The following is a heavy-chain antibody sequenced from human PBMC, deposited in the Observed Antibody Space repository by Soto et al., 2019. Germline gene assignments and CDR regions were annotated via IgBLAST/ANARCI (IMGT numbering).Heavy chain of an antibody. CDR3: ARGRGKTGYYYYYYMDV. CDR2: IYSGGST. J-gene: IGHJ6*03. V-gene: IGHV3-66*01. CDR1: GFTVSSNY. Sequence: GGSLRLSCAASGFTVSSNYMSWVRQAPGKGLEWVSVIYSGGSTYYADSVKGRFTISRDNSKNTLYLQMNSLRAEDTAVYYCARGRGKTGYYYYYYMDVWGKGTTVTVSS.